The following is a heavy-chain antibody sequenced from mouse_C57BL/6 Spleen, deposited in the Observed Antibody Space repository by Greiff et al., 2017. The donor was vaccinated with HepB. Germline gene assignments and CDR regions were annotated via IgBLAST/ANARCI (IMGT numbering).Heavy chain of an antibody. Sequence: VQLQQSGPELVKPGASVKISCKASGYAFSSSWMNWVKQRPGKGLEWIWRIYPGDGDTNYNGKFKGKATLTADKSSSTAYMQLSSLTSEDSAVYFCARSAARATAAWFAYWGKGTLVTVSA. J-gene: IGHJ3*01. CDR3: ARSAARATAAWFAY. CDR1: GYAFSSSW. V-gene: IGHV1-82*01. CDR2: IYPGDGDT. D-gene: IGHD3-1*01.